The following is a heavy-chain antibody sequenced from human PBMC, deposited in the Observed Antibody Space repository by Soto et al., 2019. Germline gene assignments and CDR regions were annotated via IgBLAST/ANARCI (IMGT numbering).Heavy chain of an antibody. CDR2: IWYDGSNN. CDR1: GFTFSSYG. Sequence: QVQLVESGGGVVQPGRSLRLSCAASGFTFSSYGMHWVRQAPGKGLEWVAVIWYDGSNNYYADSVKGRFTISRDNSKNTLYLQMNSLRAEDTVVYYCGRDSTYGDLHRGFDSWGQGTLVNVSS. V-gene: IGHV3-33*01. D-gene: IGHD4-17*01. CDR3: GRDSTYGDLHRGFDS. J-gene: IGHJ4*02.